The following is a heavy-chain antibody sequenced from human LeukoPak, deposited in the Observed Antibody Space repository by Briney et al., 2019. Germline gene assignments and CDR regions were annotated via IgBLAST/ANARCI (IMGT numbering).Heavy chain of an antibody. D-gene: IGHD6-6*01. V-gene: IGHV1-8*03. CDR1: GYTFTSYD. J-gene: IGHJ5*02. CDR2: MNPNSGNT. Sequence: GASVKVSCKASGYTFTSYDINWVRQATGQGLEWMGWMNPNSGNTGYVQKFQGRVTITRTTSISTAYMELSSLRSEDTAVYYCARRASIAARPGNWFDPWGLGTLVTVSS. CDR3: ARRASIAARPGNWFDP.